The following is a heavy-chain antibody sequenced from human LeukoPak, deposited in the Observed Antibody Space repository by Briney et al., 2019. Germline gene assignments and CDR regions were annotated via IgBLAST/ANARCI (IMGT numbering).Heavy chain of an antibody. CDR3: AREGGVTYCDILTPAYYFDY. D-gene: IGHD3-9*01. CDR1: GFTFSSYA. J-gene: IGHJ4*02. V-gene: IGHV3-30*04. Sequence: GGSLRLSCAASGFTFSSYAMHWVRQAPGKGLEWVAVISYDGSNKYYADSVKGRFTISRDNSKNTLYLQMNSLRAEDTAVYYCAREGGVTYCDILTPAYYFDYWGQGTLVTVSS. CDR2: ISYDGSNK.